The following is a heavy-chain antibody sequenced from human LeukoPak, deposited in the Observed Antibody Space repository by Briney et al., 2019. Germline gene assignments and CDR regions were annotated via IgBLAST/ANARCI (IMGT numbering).Heavy chain of an antibody. V-gene: IGHV4-39*07. CDR3: ARENSGSYRELDY. D-gene: IGHD1-26*01. Sequence: ETLSLTCTVSGGSISSSSYYWGWIRQPPGNGLEGIGSIYYSGSTDYNPPLKSRVTMSVDTAKNSFSLKMSSVTAADTAVFYCARENSGSYRELDYWGQGILVTVSS. CDR2: IYYSGST. J-gene: IGHJ4*02. CDR1: GGSISSSSYY.